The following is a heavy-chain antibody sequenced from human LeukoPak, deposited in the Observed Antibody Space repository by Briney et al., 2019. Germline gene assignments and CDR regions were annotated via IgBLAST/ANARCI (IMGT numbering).Heavy chain of an antibody. CDR1: GFTFNSYS. CDR3: AKDHGPYSSSYFDY. J-gene: IGHJ4*02. V-gene: IGHV3-21*01. CDR2: ISSSSSYI. Sequence: GGSLRLSCAASGFTFNSYSMNWVRQAPGKGLEWVSSISSSSSYIYYADSVKGRFTISRDNSKNTLYLQMNSLRAEDTAVYYCAKDHGPYSSSYFDYWGQGTLVTVSS. D-gene: IGHD6-6*01.